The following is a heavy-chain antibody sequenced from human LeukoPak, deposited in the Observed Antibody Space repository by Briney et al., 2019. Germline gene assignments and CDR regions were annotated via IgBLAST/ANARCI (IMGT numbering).Heavy chain of an antibody. V-gene: IGHV1-18*01. Sequence: GASVKVSCKASGYTFSSFDISWVRQAPGQGLEWMGWISGHNGNTKYAQKFEGRVTMTTDTSTRIAYMELRSLKSDDTAVYYCARAHSSGWYVGDYWGQGTLVTV. CDR1: GYTFSSFD. J-gene: IGHJ4*02. D-gene: IGHD6-19*01. CDR2: ISGHNGNT. CDR3: ARAHSSGWYVGDY.